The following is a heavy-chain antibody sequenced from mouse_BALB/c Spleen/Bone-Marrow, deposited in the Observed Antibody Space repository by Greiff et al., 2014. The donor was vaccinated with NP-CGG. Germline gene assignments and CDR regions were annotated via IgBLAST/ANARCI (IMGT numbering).Heavy chain of an antibody. CDR1: GYTFTSYD. CDR3: ARSGGESMDY. Sequence: QVQLQQSGPEPVKPGALVKISCKASGYTFTSYDINWVKQRPGQGLEWIGWIYPGDGSTKYNEKFKGKSTLTADKSSSTAYMQLSSLTSENSAEYFCARSGGESMDYWGQGTSVTVSS. V-gene: IGHV1S56*01. D-gene: IGHD2-13*01. J-gene: IGHJ4*01. CDR2: IYPGDGST.